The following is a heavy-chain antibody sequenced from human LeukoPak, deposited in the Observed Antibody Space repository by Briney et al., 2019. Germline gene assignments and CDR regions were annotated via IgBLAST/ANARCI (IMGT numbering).Heavy chain of an antibody. J-gene: IGHJ6*03. CDR3: ARALDSSSRLTDYYYYMDV. D-gene: IGHD6-6*01. CDR1: GGSISSGGYY. Sequence: SETLSLTCTVSGGSISSGGYYWSWIRQPPGKGLEWIGYIYHSGSTYYNPSLKSRVTISVDRSKNQFSLKLSSVTAADTAVYYCARALDSSSRLTDYYYYMDVWGKGTTVTVSS. V-gene: IGHV4-30-2*01. CDR2: IYHSGST.